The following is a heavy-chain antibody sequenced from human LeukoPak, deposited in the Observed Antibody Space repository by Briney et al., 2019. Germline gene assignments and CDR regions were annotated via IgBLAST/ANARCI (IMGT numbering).Heavy chain of an antibody. CDR3: AKDMKTGTTRHGMDV. CDR1: GFAFSSYS. J-gene: IGHJ6*02. D-gene: IGHD1-7*01. CDR2: ISSSSYTI. V-gene: IGHV3-48*01. Sequence: PGGSLRLSCAASGFAFSSYSMNWVRQAPGKGLEWVSYISSSSYTIYYAGSVQGRFTISRDNAKNSLYLQMNSLRAEDTALYYCAKDMKTGTTRHGMDVWGQGTTVTVSS.